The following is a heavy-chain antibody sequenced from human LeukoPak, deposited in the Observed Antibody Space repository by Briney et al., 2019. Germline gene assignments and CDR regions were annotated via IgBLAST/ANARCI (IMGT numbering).Heavy chain of an antibody. CDR1: GYTFTGYY. V-gene: IGHV1-2*02. J-gene: IGHJ4*02. CDR2: INPNSGGT. Sequence: ASVKVSCKASGYTFTGYYMHWVRQAPGQGLEWMGWINPNSGGTNYAQKFQGRVTMTRDTSISTAYMELSRLRSDDTAVYYCATTITMIVVDAGFDYWGQGTLVIVSS. D-gene: IGHD3-22*01. CDR3: ATTITMIVVDAGFDY.